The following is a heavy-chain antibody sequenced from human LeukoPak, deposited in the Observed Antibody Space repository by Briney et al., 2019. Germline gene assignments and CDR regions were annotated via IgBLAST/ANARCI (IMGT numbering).Heavy chain of an antibody. CDR1: GFTVSSNY. Sequence: PGGSLRLSCAASGFTVSSNYMSWVRQAPGKGLEWASVIYSGGSTYYADSVKGRFTISRDNSKNTLYLQMNSLRAEDTAVYYCARDAGGRGGPFGYWGQGTLVTVSS. CDR3: ARDAGGRGGPFGY. D-gene: IGHD3-10*01. J-gene: IGHJ4*02. V-gene: IGHV3-66*01. CDR2: IYSGGST.